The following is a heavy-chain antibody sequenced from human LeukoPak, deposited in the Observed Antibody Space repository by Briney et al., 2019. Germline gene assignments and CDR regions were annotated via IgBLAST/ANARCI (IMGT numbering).Heavy chain of an antibody. CDR1: GFTVSRHN. CDR2: ISSGISTI. Sequence: GGSLRLSWAASGFTVSRHNMNWGRQAPGKGLEWVSYISSGISTIYYADSVKGRFTISRDNAKHSMYLQMNSLTAEDTAVYYCARDYVYGFDIWGQGTMVTVSS. V-gene: IGHV3-48*01. D-gene: IGHD3-16*01. J-gene: IGHJ3*02. CDR3: ARDYVYGFDI.